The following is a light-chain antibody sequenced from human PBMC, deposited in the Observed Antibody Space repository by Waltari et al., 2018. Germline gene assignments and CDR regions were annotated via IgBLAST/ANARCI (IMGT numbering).Light chain of an antibody. V-gene: IGKV3-20*01. J-gene: IGKJ1*01. Sequence: TLSLSPGERATLSCRASQSISKYLVWYQQRPGQAPRLLIYAASTRATGIPDRFSGSGFGTDFSLTISRLEPEDFAVYYCQNHERLPATFGQGTRVEIK. CDR2: AAS. CDR3: QNHERLPAT. CDR1: QSISKY.